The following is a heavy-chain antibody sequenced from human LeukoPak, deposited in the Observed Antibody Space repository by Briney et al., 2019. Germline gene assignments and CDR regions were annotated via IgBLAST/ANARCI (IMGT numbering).Heavy chain of an antibody. J-gene: IGHJ6*03. Sequence: SETLSLTCTVSGGSISSYYWSWIRQPAGKGLEWIGRIFTSGGTNYNPSLKSRVTISVDTSKNQFSLKLSSVTAADTAVYYCARHVSGWFGELVYYYMDVWGKGTTVTVSS. CDR2: IFTSGGT. CDR1: GGSISSYY. CDR3: ARHVSGWFGELVYYYMDV. V-gene: IGHV4-4*07. D-gene: IGHD3-10*01.